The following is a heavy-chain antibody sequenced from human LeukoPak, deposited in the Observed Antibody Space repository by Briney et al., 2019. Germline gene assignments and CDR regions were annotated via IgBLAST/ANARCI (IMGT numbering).Heavy chain of an antibody. CDR3: AKEAYYDFWSGPTYYYYGMDV. Sequence: PGRSLRLSSAASGFTFSSYGMHWVRQAPGKGLEWVAVISYDGSNKYYADSVKGRFTISRDNSKNTLYLQMNSLRAEDTAVYYCAKEAYYDFWSGPTYYYYGMDVWGQGTTVTVSS. D-gene: IGHD3-3*01. CDR2: ISYDGSNK. J-gene: IGHJ6*02. V-gene: IGHV3-30*18. CDR1: GFTFSSYG.